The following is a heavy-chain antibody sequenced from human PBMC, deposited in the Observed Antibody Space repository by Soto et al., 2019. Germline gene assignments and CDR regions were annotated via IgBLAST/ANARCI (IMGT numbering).Heavy chain of an antibody. J-gene: IGHJ6*02. CDR3: ATEKGSNFGMDV. V-gene: IGHV4-34*01. D-gene: IGHD6-6*01. CDR2: INHSGST. Sequence: SETLSLTCAVYGGSFSGYYWSWIRQPPGKGLEWIGEINHSGSTNYNPSLKSRVTISVDTSKNQFCLKLSSVTAAYTAVYYCATEKGSNFGMDVWGQGTTVTVSS. CDR1: GGSFSGYY.